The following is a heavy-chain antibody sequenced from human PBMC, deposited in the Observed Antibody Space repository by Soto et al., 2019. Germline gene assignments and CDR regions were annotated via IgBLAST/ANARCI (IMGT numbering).Heavy chain of an antibody. CDR3: ARSGDNYNLLDY. D-gene: IGHD1-1*01. J-gene: IGHJ4*02. CDR1: GFAFNAYY. CDR2: SSNSGTFA. V-gene: IGHV3-11*06. Sequence: GGSLRLSCAASGFAFNAYYMSGIRRAPGKGLEWISYSSNSGTFARYADSVKGRFSISRDNAKNSLYLQINSLRGDDTAIYYCARSGDNYNLLDYWGQGTPVTVSS.